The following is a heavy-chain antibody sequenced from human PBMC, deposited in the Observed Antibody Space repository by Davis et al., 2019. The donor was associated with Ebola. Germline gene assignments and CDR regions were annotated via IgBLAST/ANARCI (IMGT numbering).Heavy chain of an antibody. CDR3: TTTTTHFDY. Sequence: GESLKISCAASGFTFSSYAMSWVRQAPGKGLEWVSAISGSGGSTYYADSVKGRFTISRDDSKNTAYLQMNSLKTEDTAVYYCTTTTTHFDYWGQGTLVTVSS. CDR1: GFTFSSYA. CDR2: ISGSGGST. V-gene: IGHV3-23*01. J-gene: IGHJ4*02. D-gene: IGHD1-26*01.